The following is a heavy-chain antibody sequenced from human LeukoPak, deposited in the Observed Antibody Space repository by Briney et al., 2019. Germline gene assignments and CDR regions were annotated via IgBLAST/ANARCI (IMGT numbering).Heavy chain of an antibody. V-gene: IGHV3-30-3*01. Sequence: SGGSLRLSCAASGFTFSSYAMHWVRQAPGKGLEWVAVISYDGSNKYYADSVKGRFTISRDNSKNTLYLQMNSLRAEDTAVYYCARDFGGVLLWFGELQPPDYWGQGTLVTVSS. CDR1: GFTFSSYA. D-gene: IGHD3-10*01. J-gene: IGHJ4*02. CDR3: ARDFGGVLLWFGELQPPDY. CDR2: ISYDGSNK.